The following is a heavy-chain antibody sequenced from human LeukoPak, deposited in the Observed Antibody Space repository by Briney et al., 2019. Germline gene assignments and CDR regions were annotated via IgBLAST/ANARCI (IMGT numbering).Heavy chain of an antibody. V-gene: IGHV1-2*02. CDR2: INPNSGGT. J-gene: IGHJ5*02. Sequence: ASVKVSCKASGYTFTGYYMHWVRQAPGQGLEWMGWINPNSGGTNYAQKFQGRVTMTRDTSISTAYMELSRLRSDDTAVYYCARDPRYCSGGSCIFNWFDPWGQGTLVTVSS. CDR3: ARDPRYCSGGSCIFNWFDP. CDR1: GYTFTGYY. D-gene: IGHD2-15*01.